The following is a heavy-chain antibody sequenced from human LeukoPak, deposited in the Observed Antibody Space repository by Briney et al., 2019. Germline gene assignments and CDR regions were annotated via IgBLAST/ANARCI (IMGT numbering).Heavy chain of an antibody. J-gene: IGHJ5*02. CDR3: ARHKNFDNWFGP. CDR1: GGSISSYY. D-gene: IGHD2/OR15-2a*01. Sequence: SETLSLTCTVSGGSISSYYWSWIRQPPGKGLEWIGYIYYSGSTNYNPSLKSRVTISVDTSKNQFSLKLSSVTAADTAVYYCARHKNFDNWFGPWGQGTLVTVSS. V-gene: IGHV4-59*08. CDR2: IYYSGST.